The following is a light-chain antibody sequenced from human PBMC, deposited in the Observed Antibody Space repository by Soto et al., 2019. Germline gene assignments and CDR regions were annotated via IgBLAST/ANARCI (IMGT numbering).Light chain of an antibody. CDR1: QSVSSN. Sequence: EIVMTQSPATLSLSTGGGATLSCRAGQSVSSNLVWYQHKPGHAPRLLIYGASTRATDIPARFSGSGSGKDFTQTISSLQSEDYAVYYCQQYINLPRTFGGGTKVDIK. V-gene: IGKV3-15*01. CDR3: QQYINLPRT. J-gene: IGKJ4*01. CDR2: GAS.